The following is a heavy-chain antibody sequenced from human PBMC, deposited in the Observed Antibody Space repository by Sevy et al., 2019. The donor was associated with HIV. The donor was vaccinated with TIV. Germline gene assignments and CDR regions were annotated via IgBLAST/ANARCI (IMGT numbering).Heavy chain of an antibody. CDR3: ARGGQYSGSYYGGY. CDR2: ISYDGSNK. J-gene: IGHJ4*02. Sequence: GGSLRLSCAASGFTFSSYAMHWVRQAPGKGLEWVAVISYDGSNKYYADSVKGRFTISRDNSKNTRYLQMNSLRAEDTAVYYCARGGQYSGSYYGGYWGQGTLVTVSS. CDR1: GFTFSSYA. D-gene: IGHD1-26*01. V-gene: IGHV3-30-3*01.